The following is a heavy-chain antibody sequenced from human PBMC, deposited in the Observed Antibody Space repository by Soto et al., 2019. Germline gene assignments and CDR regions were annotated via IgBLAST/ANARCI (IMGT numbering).Heavy chain of an antibody. J-gene: IGHJ6*02. Sequence: GSGPTLVNPTQTLTLTCTFSGFSLSTSGMCVSWIRQPPGKALEWLALIDWDDDKYYSTSLKTRLTISKDTSKNQVVLTMTNMDPVDTATYYCARMTRFLEWPFKETLSGLGRSYYYYYYGMDVWGQGTTVTVSS. CDR2: IDWDDDK. CDR1: GFSLSTSGMC. D-gene: IGHD3-3*01. V-gene: IGHV2-70*01. CDR3: ARMTRFLEWPFKETLSGLGRSYYYYYYGMDV.